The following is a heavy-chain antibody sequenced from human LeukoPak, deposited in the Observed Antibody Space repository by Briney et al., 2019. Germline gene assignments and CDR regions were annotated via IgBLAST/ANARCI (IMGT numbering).Heavy chain of an antibody. D-gene: IGHD6-6*01. J-gene: IGHJ4*02. Sequence: SVKVSCQASGYTFTSYGFSWVRQAPGQGLEWMGWISAFNANTNYAQKFQGRVTLTTDTSTNTAFMELRSLRFGDTAVYYCARDFTYGTSSADWGQGTLVTVSA. CDR2: ISAFNANT. CDR1: GYTFTSYG. CDR3: ARDFTYGTSSAD. V-gene: IGHV1-18*01.